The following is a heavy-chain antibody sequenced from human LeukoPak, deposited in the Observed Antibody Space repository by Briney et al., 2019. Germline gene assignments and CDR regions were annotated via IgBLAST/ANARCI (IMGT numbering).Heavy chain of an antibody. CDR1: GGFISSYY. CDR2: IYYSGST. D-gene: IGHD4-17*01. J-gene: IGHJ3*02. V-gene: IGHV4-59*12. Sequence: SETLSLTCTVSGGFISSYYWSWIRQPPGKGLEWIGYIYYSGSTNYNPSLKSRVTISVDTSKNQFSLKLSSVTAADTAVYYCARDQDYGDAFDIWGQGTMVTVSS. CDR3: ARDQDYGDAFDI.